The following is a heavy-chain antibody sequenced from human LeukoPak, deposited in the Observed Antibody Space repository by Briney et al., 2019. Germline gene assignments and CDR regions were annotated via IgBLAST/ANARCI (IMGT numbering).Heavy chain of an antibody. J-gene: IGHJ4*02. Sequence: SEILSLTCTVSGGSISSYYWSWIRQPAGKGLEWIGRIFTGGSTNYNPSLKSRVTMSVDTSKNHFSLNLSSVTAADTAVYYCARGYCSNGVCYYPFYFDFWGQGTLVTVSS. V-gene: IGHV4-4*07. CDR2: IFTGGST. CDR3: ARGYCSNGVCYYPFYFDF. D-gene: IGHD2-8*01. CDR1: GGSISSYY.